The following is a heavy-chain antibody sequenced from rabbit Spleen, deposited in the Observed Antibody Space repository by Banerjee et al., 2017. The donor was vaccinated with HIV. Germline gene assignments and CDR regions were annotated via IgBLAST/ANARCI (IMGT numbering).Heavy chain of an antibody. V-gene: IGHV1S45*01. D-gene: IGHD1-1*01. Sequence: EESGGDLVKPEGSLTLTCTASGFTLSSSYWICWVRQAPGKGLDWIACIYAGSSGSTYYASWAKGRFTISKTSSTTLTLQMNSLTAADTATYFCARGTSSSGYYSGSLSLWGQGTLVTVS. J-gene: IGHJ4*01. CDR3: ARGTSSSGYYSGSLSL. CDR1: GFTLSSSYW. CDR2: IYAGSSGST.